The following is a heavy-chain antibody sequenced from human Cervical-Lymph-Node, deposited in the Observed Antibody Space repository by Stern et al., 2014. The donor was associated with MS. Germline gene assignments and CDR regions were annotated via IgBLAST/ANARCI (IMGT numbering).Heavy chain of an antibody. V-gene: IGHV2-5*02. Sequence: QITLKESGPTLVKPTQTLTLTCTFSGFSFTSSRMGVGWIRPPPGKALEWLAIIYWDADTSHTPPLTATITITNANTKSQVVLRLTNMAPEDTGTYYCARTDYSLLSGYSHFDYCGQGAPVTVSS. CDR3: ARTDYSLLSGYSHFDY. CDR2: IYWDADT. CDR1: GFSFTSSRMG. J-gene: IGHJ4*02. D-gene: IGHD3-3*01.